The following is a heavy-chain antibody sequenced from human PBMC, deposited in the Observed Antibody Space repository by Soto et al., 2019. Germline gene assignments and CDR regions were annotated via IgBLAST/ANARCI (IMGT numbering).Heavy chain of an antibody. CDR3: ARGPPFLP. D-gene: IGHD3-3*02. CDR1: GGSISSGGYS. CDR2: IYHSGSI. J-gene: IGHJ5*02. V-gene: IGHV4-30-2*01. Sequence: PSETLSLTCTVSGGSISSGGYSWSWIRQPPGKGLEWIGYIYHSGSIYYNPSLKSRVTISVDRSKNQFPLKLNSVTAADTAVYYCARGPPFLPWGQGTLVTVSS.